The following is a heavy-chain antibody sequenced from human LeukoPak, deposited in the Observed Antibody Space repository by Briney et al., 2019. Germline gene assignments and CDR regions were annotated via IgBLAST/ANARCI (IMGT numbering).Heavy chain of an antibody. J-gene: IGHJ5*02. CDR3: ARGPRFGELLWHWFDP. V-gene: IGHV4-38-2*02. CDR1: GYSIGSGYY. CDR2: IYPSGTT. D-gene: IGHD3-10*01. Sequence: SETLSLTCTVSGYSIGSGYYWGWIRQPPGKGLGWIGNIYPSGTTYYNPSLKTRVTISVDTSKNQFSLKLSSVTAADTAVYYCARGPRFGELLWHWFDPWGQGTLVTVSS.